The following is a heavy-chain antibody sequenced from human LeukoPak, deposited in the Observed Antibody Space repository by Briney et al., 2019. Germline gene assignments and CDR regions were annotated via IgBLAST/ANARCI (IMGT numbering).Heavy chain of an antibody. D-gene: IGHD3-22*01. J-gene: IGHJ5*02. V-gene: IGHV1-8*01. CDR1: GYTFTRFD. Sequence: ASVKVSCKASGYTFTRFDINWARQTTGQVLEWMGWMNPNSGNKGYAQKFQGRFTMTMNTSTSTAYMELTSLTSEDTAVYYCARGQKSSGYWFDPWGQGTLVTVSS. CDR3: ARGQKSSGYWFDP. CDR2: MNPNSGNK.